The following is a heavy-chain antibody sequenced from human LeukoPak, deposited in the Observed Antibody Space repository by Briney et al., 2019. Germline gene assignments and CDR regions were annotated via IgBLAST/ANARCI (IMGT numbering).Heavy chain of an antibody. V-gene: IGHV3-48*01. CDR3: AREEGFDY. CDR2: ISSTSNTI. CDR1: GFTFSSYN. Sequence: GGSLRLSCAASGFTFSSYNMNWVRQAPGKGLEWVSFISSTSNTIYYADSVKGRFTITRDNAKNSLYLQMNSLRAEDTAAYYCAREEGFDYWGQGTLVTVSS. J-gene: IGHJ4*02.